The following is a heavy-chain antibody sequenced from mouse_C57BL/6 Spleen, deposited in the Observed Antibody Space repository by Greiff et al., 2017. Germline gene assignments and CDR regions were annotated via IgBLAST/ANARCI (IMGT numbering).Heavy chain of an antibody. V-gene: IGHV1-9*01. J-gene: IGHJ2*01. CDR2: FLPGSGST. D-gene: IGHD2-4*01. Sequence: VQLQESGAELMKPGASVKLSCKATGYTFTGYWIEWVKQRPGHGLEWIGEFLPGSGSTNYNEKFKGKATFTADTSSNTAYMQLSSLTTEDSAIYDCARVSYDYDGGYYFDYWGQGTTLTVSS. CDR3: ARVSYDYDGGYYFDY. CDR1: GYTFTGYW.